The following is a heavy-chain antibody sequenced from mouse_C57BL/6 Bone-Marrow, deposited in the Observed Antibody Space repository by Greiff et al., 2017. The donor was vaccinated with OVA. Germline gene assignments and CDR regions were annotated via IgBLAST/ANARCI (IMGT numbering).Heavy chain of an antibody. CDR3: ARHTGTDYYAMDY. J-gene: IGHJ4*01. CDR2: ISNGGGST. CDR1: GFTFSDYY. V-gene: IGHV5-12*01. Sequence: EVHLVESGGGLVQPGGSLKLSCAASGFTFSDYYMYWVRQTPEKRLEWVAYISNGGGSTYYPDTVKGRFTISRDNAKNTLYLQMSRLKSEDTAMYYCARHTGTDYYAMDYWGRGTAVTVSS. D-gene: IGHD4-1*01.